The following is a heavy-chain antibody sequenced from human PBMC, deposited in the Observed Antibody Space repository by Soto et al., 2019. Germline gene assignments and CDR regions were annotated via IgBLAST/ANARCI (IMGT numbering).Heavy chain of an antibody. Sequence: EVHLLESGGALVQPGGSTTLSCAASGFSFSDYAMSWVRQAPGKGLEWVSSISRTGDSAYYADSVKGRFAISRDRSKNRLSLQMNSLRVEDTAVYYCAKGPDGSGYYHNWFDSWGQGTLITVSS. V-gene: IGHV3-23*01. D-gene: IGHD3-22*01. CDR2: ISRTGDSA. J-gene: IGHJ5*01. CDR3: AKGPDGSGYYHNWFDS. CDR1: GFSFSDYA.